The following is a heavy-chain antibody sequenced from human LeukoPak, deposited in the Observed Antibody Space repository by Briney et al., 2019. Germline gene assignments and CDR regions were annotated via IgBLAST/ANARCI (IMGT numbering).Heavy chain of an antibody. CDR2: IYSADST. CDR1: GFTVSSNY. V-gene: IGHV3-53*01. J-gene: IGHJ4*02. D-gene: IGHD3-22*01. CDR3: ASLSPLYYDSSGYPY. Sequence: GGSLRLSCAASGFTVSSNYMTWVRQAPGKGLEWVSVIYSADSTYYADSVKGRFTISRDSSKNTLYLLMNSLRAEDTAVYYCASLSPLYYDSSGYPYWGQGTLVTVSS.